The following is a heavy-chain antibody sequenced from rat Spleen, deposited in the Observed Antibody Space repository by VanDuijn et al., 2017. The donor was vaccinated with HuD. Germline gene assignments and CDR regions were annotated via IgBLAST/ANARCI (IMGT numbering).Heavy chain of an antibody. V-gene: IGHV5S23*01. D-gene: IGHD1-12*03. J-gene: IGHJ4*01. CDR3: ATYYDGYYRVMDA. CDR2: ISPSGDST. Sequence: EVQLVESGGGLVQPGNSLKLSCAASGFTFSNHDMAWVRQAPTKGLEWLASISPSGDSTYYRDSVKGRRTVSRDDAKRILYLQMDSLRSEDTATYYCATYYDGYYRVMDAWGQGASVTVSS. CDR1: GFTFSNHD.